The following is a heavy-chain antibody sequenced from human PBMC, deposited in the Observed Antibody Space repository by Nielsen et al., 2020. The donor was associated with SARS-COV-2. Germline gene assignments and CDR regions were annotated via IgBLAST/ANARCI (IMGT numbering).Heavy chain of an antibody. J-gene: IGHJ5*02. V-gene: IGHV3-66*01. CDR3: ARVYSYGYPSPWFDP. Sequence: ESLKISCAASGFTVSSNYMSWVRQAPGKGLEWVSVIYSGGSTYYADSVKGRFTISRDNSKNTLYLQMNSLRAEDTAVYYCARVYSYGYPSPWFDPWGQGTLVTVSS. CDR2: IYSGGST. CDR1: GFTVSSNY. D-gene: IGHD5-18*01.